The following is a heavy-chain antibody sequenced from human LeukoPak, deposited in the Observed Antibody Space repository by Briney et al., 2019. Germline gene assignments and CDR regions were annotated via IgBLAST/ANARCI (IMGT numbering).Heavy chain of an antibody. CDR2: ISSSSSYI. V-gene: IGHV3-21*01. Sequence: GGSLRLSCAASGFTFSSYSMNWVRQAPGKGLEWVSSISSSSSYIYYADSVKGRFTFSRDNAKNSLYLQMNSLRAEDRAVYYCARDHFRTTVTPDAFDIWGQGTMVTVSS. D-gene: IGHD4-17*01. CDR3: ARDHFRTTVTPDAFDI. J-gene: IGHJ3*02. CDR1: GFTFSSYS.